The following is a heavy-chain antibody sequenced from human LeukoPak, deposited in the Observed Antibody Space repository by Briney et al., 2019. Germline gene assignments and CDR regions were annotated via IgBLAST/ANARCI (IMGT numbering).Heavy chain of an antibody. D-gene: IGHD3-16*01. CDR1: GYTFTSYG. J-gene: IGHJ6*03. CDR2: ISVYNDKT. Sequence: ASVKVSCKASGYTFTSYGITWVRQAPGEGLEWRGWISVYNDKTNYAQKLQGRVTMTTETSTSTAYMELRSLRSDDTAVYYCARGGTPSYYYYMDVWGKGTTVTISS. CDR3: ARGGTPSYYYYMDV. V-gene: IGHV1-18*01.